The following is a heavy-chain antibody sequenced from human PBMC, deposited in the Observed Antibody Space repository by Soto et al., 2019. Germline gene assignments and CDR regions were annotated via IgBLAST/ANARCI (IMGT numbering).Heavy chain of an antibody. J-gene: IGHJ1*01. CDR3: ARGVLVGYYDSSGYYGSGEYFQH. D-gene: IGHD3-22*01. CDR2: IYYSGST. V-gene: IGHV4-59*01. Sequence: SETLSLTCTVSGGSISSYYWSWIRQPPGKGLEWIGYIYYSGSTNYNPSLKSRVTISVDTSKNQFSLKLSSVTAADTAVYYCARGVLVGYYDSSGYYGSGEYFQHWGQGTLVTVSS. CDR1: GGSISSYY.